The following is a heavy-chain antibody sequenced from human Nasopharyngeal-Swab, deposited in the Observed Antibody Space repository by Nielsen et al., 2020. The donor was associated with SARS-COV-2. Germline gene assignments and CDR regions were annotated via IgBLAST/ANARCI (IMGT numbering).Heavy chain of an antibody. Sequence: ESLKISCKGPGYSFTSYWIGRVRQMPGKGLEWMGIIYPGDSDTRDSTSFQGQVTIPADKSNTTAYLQWGSLKASDTAMYYCARGWSGYPYYFDYWGQGTLVTVSS. J-gene: IGHJ4*02. D-gene: IGHD3-3*01. CDR1: GYSFTSYW. CDR2: IYPGDSDT. V-gene: IGHV5-51*01. CDR3: ARGWSGYPYYFDY.